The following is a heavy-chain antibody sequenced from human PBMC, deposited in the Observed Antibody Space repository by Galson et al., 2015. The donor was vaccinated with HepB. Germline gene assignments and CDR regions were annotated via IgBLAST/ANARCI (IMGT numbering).Heavy chain of an antibody. V-gene: IGHV3-23*01. Sequence: SLRLSCAASGFSFSNRGMSWVRQAPGKGLEWLSVVSGNGGNIHYADSVKGRFTISRDNSKNTLYLEMKSLRAEDTAVYYCVSNQYVPGSYFFFHFWGQGTLVTVSS. CDR2: VSGNGGNI. CDR1: GFSFSNRG. CDR3: VSNQYVPGSYFFFHF. D-gene: IGHD3-10*01. J-gene: IGHJ4*02.